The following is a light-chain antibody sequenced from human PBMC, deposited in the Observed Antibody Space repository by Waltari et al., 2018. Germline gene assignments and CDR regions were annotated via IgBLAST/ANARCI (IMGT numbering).Light chain of an antibody. J-gene: IGLJ1*01. CDR1: DSDVGAYDF. V-gene: IGLV2-14*01. CDR2: EVS. Sequence: QSALTQPASVSGSPGQSITISSSGTDSDVGAYDFVSWYQQHPGKAPHLIIYEVSNRPSGISKRFSASKSGNTASLTISGLQAEDEADYYCSSYTTSSAPGVFGTGTRVTVL. CDR3: SSYTTSSAPGV.